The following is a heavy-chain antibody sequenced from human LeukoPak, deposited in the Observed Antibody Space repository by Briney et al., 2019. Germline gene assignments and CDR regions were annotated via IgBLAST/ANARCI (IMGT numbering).Heavy chain of an antibody. D-gene: IGHD2-2*01. CDR3: ATVVVPATIGRYRSFDP. CDR2: ISGSGGST. V-gene: IGHV3-23*01. J-gene: IGHJ5*02. Sequence: GGSLRLSCAASGFTFSSYAMSWVRQAPGKGPEWVSTISGSGGSTYYADSVKGRFTISRDNSKNTLYLQMNSLRAVDTAVYYCATVVVPATIGRYRSFDPRGQGTLLTVSS. CDR1: GFTFSSYA.